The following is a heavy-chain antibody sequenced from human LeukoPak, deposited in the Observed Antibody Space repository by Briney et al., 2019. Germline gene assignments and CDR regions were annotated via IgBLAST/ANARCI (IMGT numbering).Heavy chain of an antibody. CDR3: AKRYFGNYYFDF. J-gene: IGHJ4*02. D-gene: IGHD3-10*01. V-gene: IGHV3-23*01. CDR2: ISAGGDST. CDR1: GFSFSSYA. Sequence: GGSLRLSXAASGFSFSSYAMSWVRQAPGKGVEWVSAISAGGDSTYYAGSVKGRFTISRDNSINTLYVQMNGLRAEDTAVYYCAKRYFGNYYFDFWGQGTLVTVSS.